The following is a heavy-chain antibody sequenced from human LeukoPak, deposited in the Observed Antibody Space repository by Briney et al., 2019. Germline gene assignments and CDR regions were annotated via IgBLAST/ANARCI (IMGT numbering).Heavy chain of an antibody. CDR1: GGSISSYY. V-gene: IGHV4-59*01. Sequence: SETLSLTCTVSGGSISSYYWSWIRQPPGKGLEWIGYIYYSGSTNYNPSLKSRVTISVATSKNQFSLKLSSVTAADTAFYHCARVKGEGAHFDYWGQETLVTVSS. J-gene: IGHJ4*02. D-gene: IGHD1-26*01. CDR2: IYYSGST. CDR3: ARVKGEGAHFDY.